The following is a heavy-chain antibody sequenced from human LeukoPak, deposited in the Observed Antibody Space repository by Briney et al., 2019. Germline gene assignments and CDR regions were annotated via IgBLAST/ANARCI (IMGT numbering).Heavy chain of an antibody. CDR1: GYSFTDNY. CDR3: ARDQRQQNYYESIGYMDY. CDR2: INANDGGT. V-gene: IGHV1-2*02. J-gene: IGHJ4*02. D-gene: IGHD3-22*01. Sequence: GASVKVSCKASGYSFTDNYIHWVRQAPGQGLEWMGSINANDGGTNYAHKFHDRVAMTRDTAIRTAYMELSSLTSDDSAVYFCARDQRQQNYYESIGYMDYWGQGALVTVSS.